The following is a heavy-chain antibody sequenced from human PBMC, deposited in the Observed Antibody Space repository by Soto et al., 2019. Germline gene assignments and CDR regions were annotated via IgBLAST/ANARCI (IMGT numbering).Heavy chain of an antibody. V-gene: IGHV3-30*18. Sequence: GGSLRLSCAASGFTFSSYGMHWVRQAPGKGLEWVAVISYDGSNKYYADSVKGRFTISRDNSKNTLHLQMNSLRAEDTAVYYCAKDRNLRYFDWNDAFDIWGQGTMVTVSS. CDR3: AKDRNLRYFDWNDAFDI. J-gene: IGHJ3*02. CDR1: GFTFSSYG. D-gene: IGHD3-9*01. CDR2: ISYDGSNK.